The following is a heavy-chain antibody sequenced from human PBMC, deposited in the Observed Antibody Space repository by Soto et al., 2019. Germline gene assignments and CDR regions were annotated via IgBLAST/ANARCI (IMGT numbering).Heavy chain of an antibody. CDR3: ARDSSSLTFDY. CDR2: IWYDGNNK. D-gene: IGHD6-13*01. Sequence: QVQLVESGGGVVQPGRSLRLSCAASGFTFSSYAMHWVRQAPGKGLEWVALIWYDGNNKYYADSVQGRFTISRDNSKNTLYLQMNSLRAEDTAVYYCARDSSSLTFDYWGQGTLVTVSS. V-gene: IGHV3-33*01. J-gene: IGHJ4*02. CDR1: GFTFSSYA.